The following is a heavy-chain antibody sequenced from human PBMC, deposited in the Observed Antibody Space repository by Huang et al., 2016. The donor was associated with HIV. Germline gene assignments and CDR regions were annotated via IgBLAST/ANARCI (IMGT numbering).Heavy chain of an antibody. V-gene: IGHV1-69*11. CDR3: ARGSLEYSVSSSLDY. Sequence: QVQLLQSGAEVKKPGSSVKVSCKASGGLFRSYSIAWVRQAPGQGLEWRASLMHGVEWPNYAQKLQGRVRVPADESTRTVYMELRDLRPDDTAVYFCARGSLEYSVSSSLDYWGQGTHVTVSS. D-gene: IGHD4-4*01. CDR1: GGLFRSYS. CDR2: LMHGVEWP. J-gene: IGHJ4*02.